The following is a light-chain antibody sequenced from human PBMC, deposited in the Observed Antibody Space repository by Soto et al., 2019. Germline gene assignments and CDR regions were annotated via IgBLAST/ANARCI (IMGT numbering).Light chain of an antibody. Sequence: DIQMTQSPSSLSASLGDRVTITCRASQSINNYLNGYQQEEGKAPKLLIYAATSLQSGVPSRFSGSGSGTEFTLTISSLQPGDFATYYCQQSYNSPYTCGLGTKLEIK. J-gene: IGKJ2*01. CDR3: QQSYNSPYT. CDR2: AAT. CDR1: QSINNY. V-gene: IGKV1-39*01.